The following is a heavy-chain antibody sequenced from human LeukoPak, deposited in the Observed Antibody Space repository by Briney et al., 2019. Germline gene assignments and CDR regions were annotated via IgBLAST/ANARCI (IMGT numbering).Heavy chain of an antibody. CDR3: ARAVGAVYWYFDP. CDR2: INHSGST. CDR1: GGSFSGYC. Sequence: SETLSLTCAVYGGSFSGYCWSWIRQPPGKGLEWIGEINHSGSTNYNPSLKSRVTISVDTSKNQLSLRLSSVTAADTARYYCARAVGAVYWYFDPWGRGTLVTVSS. J-gene: IGHJ2*01. D-gene: IGHD1-26*01. V-gene: IGHV4-34*01.